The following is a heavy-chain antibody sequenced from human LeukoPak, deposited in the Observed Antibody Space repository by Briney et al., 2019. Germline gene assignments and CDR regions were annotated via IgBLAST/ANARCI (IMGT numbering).Heavy chain of an antibody. CDR3: ARDKIVGATKFDS. CDR2: ISSSSSTI. D-gene: IGHD1-26*01. Sequence: RSGGSLRLSCAASGFTFSSYSMNWVRQAPGKGLEWVSYISSSSSTIYYADSVKGRFTISRDNAKNSLYLQMNSLRAEDTAVYYCARDKIVGATKFDSWGQGTLVTVSS. V-gene: IGHV3-48*01. J-gene: IGHJ4*02. CDR1: GFTFSSYS.